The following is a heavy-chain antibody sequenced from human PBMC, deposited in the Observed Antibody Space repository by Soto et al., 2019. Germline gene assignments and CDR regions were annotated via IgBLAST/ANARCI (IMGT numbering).Heavy chain of an antibody. CDR3: ARGWDYAGGGYPYYYDY. CDR2: IYHSGST. CDR1: GGSISSNNW. V-gene: IGHV4-4*02. J-gene: IGHJ4*02. Sequence: QLQLKQSGPGLVKPSGTLSLTCAVSGGSISSNNWWTWVRQPPGKGLEWIGEIYHSGSTNYNPSPNSLITISVAKTKNQFSLNLTSVTAADTAVYYCARGWDYAGGGYPYYYDYWGRGTLVTVSS. D-gene: IGHD2-8*02.